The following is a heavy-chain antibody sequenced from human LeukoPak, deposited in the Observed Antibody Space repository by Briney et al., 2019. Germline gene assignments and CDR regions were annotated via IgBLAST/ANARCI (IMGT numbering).Heavy chain of an antibody. CDR1: GFTFSSCG. CDR2: IWYDGSKK. Sequence: GGSLRLSCAASGFTFSSCGMHWVRQAPGKGLEWVAVIWYDGSKKYYADSVKGRFTISRDDSKNTLYLQMNSLRVEDTAVYYCARSVLSPVLQDFDYWGQGILVTVSS. CDR3: ARSVLSPVLQDFDY. V-gene: IGHV3-33*01. D-gene: IGHD5-24*01. J-gene: IGHJ4*02.